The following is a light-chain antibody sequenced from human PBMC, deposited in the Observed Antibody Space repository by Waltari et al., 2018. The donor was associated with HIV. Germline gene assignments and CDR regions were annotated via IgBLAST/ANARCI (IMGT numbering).Light chain of an antibody. CDR2: KDS. Sequence: SYELTQPPSVSVSPGQTARITCSGDALPKQYAYWYQQKPGQAPVLVIYKDSERPSGIPERFSGSSSGTTVTLTISGVQAEDEADYYCQSADSSGTYPVHVVFGGGTKLTVL. J-gene: IGLJ2*01. CDR3: QSADSSGTYPVHVV. V-gene: IGLV3-25*03. CDR1: ALPKQY.